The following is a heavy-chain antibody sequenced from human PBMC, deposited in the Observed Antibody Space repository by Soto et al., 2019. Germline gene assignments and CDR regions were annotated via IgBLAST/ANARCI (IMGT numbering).Heavy chain of an antibody. Sequence: QVQLVESGGGVVQPGRSLRLSCAASGFTFSSYGMHWVRQAPGKGLEWVAVISYDGSNKYYADSVKGRFTISRDNSKNTLYLQMNSLRAEDTAVYYCAKDQEGEIGYWDQGTLVTVSS. CDR3: AKDQEGEIGY. V-gene: IGHV3-30*18. J-gene: IGHJ4*02. CDR1: GFTFSSYG. CDR2: ISYDGSNK. D-gene: IGHD3-16*01.